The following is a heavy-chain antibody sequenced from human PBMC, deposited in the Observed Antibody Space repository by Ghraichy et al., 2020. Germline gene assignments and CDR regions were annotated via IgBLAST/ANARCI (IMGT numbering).Heavy chain of an antibody. J-gene: IGHJ4*02. V-gene: IGHV4-39*01. Sequence: SETLSLTCTVSGGSISSSSYYWGWIRQPPGKGLEWIGSIYYSGSTYYNPSLKSRVTISVATSKNQFSLKLSSVTAADTAVYYCARLVGDCSGGSCYLGTFDYWCQGTLVTVSS. CDR3: ARLVGDCSGGSCYLGTFDY. D-gene: IGHD2-15*01. CDR2: IYYSGST. CDR1: GGSISSSSYY.